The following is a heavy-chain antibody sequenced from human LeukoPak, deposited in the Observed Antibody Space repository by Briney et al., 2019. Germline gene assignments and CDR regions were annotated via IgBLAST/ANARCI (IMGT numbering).Heavy chain of an antibody. CDR1: GGSISSYY. V-gene: IGHV4-4*07. J-gene: IGHJ2*01. D-gene: IGHD6-19*01. CDR3: ARAPVSYSSGNNWYFDL. CDR2: IYTSGGT. Sequence: PSETLSLTCTVSGGSISSYYWSWIRQPAGKGLEWIGRIYTSGGTNYNPSLKSRVTMSVDTSKNQFSLKLSSVTAADTAVYYCARAPVSYSSGNNWYFDLWGRGTLVTVSS.